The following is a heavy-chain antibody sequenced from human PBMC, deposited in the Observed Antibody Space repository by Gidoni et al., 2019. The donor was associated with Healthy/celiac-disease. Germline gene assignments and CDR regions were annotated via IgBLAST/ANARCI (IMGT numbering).Heavy chain of an antibody. Sequence: QVQLQESGPGLVKPAETLSTPCTVSGYSISSGSYWGWIRQPPGKGREWIGSSYHSGITYYSPSLKSRVTISVDTSKNQFSRKLSSVTAADTSGYYFAIDGSSSSWFDYYYFDYWGQGTLVTVSS. CDR1: GYSISSGSY. CDR2: SYHSGIT. J-gene: IGHJ4*02. D-gene: IGHD6-13*01. V-gene: IGHV4-38-2*02. CDR3: AIDGSSSSWFDYYYFDY.